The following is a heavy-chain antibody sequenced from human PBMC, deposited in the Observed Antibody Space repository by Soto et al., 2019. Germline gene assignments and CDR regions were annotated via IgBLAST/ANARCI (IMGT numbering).Heavy chain of an antibody. V-gene: IGHV4-59*08. Sequence: QVQLQESGPGLVKPSETLSLTCTVSGGSISSYYWSWIRQPPGKGLEWIGYIYYSGGTNYNPSLNSRVTIPVDPSKNQFSLTLSSVTAADTAVYYCARHAEVLWFGELVFDYWGQGTLVTVSS. CDR2: IYYSGGT. D-gene: IGHD3-10*01. J-gene: IGHJ4*02. CDR1: GGSISSYY. CDR3: ARHAEVLWFGELVFDY.